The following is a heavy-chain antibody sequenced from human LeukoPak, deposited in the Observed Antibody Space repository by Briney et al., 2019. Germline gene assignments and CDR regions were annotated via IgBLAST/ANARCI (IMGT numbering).Heavy chain of an antibody. J-gene: IGHJ6*02. Sequence: ASVKVSCKASGYTFSDYDITWVRQAPGQGLEWMGWISVYNGNTNYAQELQGRVTMTTDTSASTAYMELSSLRSDDTAVYYCARDAHTGSGTYWGGVDYYYGLDVWGQGTSVTVSS. CDR1: GYTFSDYD. CDR3: ARDAHTGSGTYWGGVDYYYGLDV. CDR2: ISVYNGNT. V-gene: IGHV1-18*01. D-gene: IGHD3-10*01.